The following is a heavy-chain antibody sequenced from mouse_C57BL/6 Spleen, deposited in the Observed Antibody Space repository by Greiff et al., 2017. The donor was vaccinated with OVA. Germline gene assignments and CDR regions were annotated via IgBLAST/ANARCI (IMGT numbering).Heavy chain of an antibody. J-gene: IGHJ3*01. D-gene: IGHD2-1*01. V-gene: IGHV1-22*01. CDR1: GYTFTDYN. CDR2: INPNNGGT. Sequence: VQLHQSGPELVKPGASVKMSCKASGYTFTDYNMHWVKQSHGKSLEWIGYINPNNGGTSYNQKFKGKATLTVNKSSSTAYMELRSLTSEDSAVYYCARGRGNFAWFAYWGQGTLVTVSA. CDR3: ARGRGNFAWFAY.